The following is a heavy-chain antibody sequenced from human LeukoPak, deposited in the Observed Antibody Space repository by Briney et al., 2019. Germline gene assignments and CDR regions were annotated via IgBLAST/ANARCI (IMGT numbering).Heavy chain of an antibody. D-gene: IGHD2-2*01. CDR2: INHSGST. CDR3: ARVVVVPAAPRYNWFDP. V-gene: IGHV4-34*01. J-gene: IGHJ5*02. Sequence: SETLSLTCAVYGGSFSGYYWSWIRQPPGKGLEWIGEINHSGSTNYNPSLKSRVTISVDTSKHQFSLKLSSVTAADTAVYYCARVVVVPAAPRYNWFDPWGQGTLVTVSS. CDR1: GGSFSGYY.